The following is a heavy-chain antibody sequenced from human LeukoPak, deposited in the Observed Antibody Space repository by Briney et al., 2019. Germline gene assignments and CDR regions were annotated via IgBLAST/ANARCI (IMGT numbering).Heavy chain of an antibody. CDR2: IRSKTNNYAT. V-gene: IGHV3-73*01. CDR3: TRHNYDRSGYGAFDI. J-gene: IGHJ3*02. CDR1: GFTFSGSD. D-gene: IGHD3-22*01. Sequence: GGSLRLSCAASGFTFSGSDIHWVRQASGKGLEWVGHIRSKTNNYATADAASVKGRFTFSRDDSENTAYIQMNSLKTEDTAVYYCTRHNYDRSGYGAFDIWGQGTMVTVSS.